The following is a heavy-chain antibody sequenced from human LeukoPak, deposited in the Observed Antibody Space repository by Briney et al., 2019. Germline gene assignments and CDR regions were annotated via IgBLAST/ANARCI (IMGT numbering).Heavy chain of an antibody. CDR1: GFTFSSYG. J-gene: IGHJ4*02. D-gene: IGHD3-22*01. CDR3: AKGPGGYYDSSGYEYYFDY. V-gene: IGHV3-30*02. Sequence: GGSLRLSCAASGFTFSSYGMHWVRQAPGKGLEWVAFIRYDGGNKYYADSVKGRFTISRDNSKNTLYLQMNSLRAEDTAVYYCAKGPGGYYDSSGYEYYFDYWGQGTLVTVSS. CDR2: IRYDGGNK.